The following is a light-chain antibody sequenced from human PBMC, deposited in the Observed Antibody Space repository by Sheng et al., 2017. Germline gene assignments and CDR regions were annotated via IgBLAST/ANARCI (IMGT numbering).Light chain of an antibody. Sequence: ENVLTQSPGTLSLSPGERATLSCRASQSVTGSYLAWYQQKPGQAPRLLIHGASSRATGISDRFRGSGSGTDFTLTISRLEPEDFAVYYCQQYGSSPYSFGQGTKLEIK. J-gene: IGKJ2*03. CDR2: GAS. V-gene: IGKV3-20*01. CDR3: QQYGSSPYS. CDR1: QSVTGSY.